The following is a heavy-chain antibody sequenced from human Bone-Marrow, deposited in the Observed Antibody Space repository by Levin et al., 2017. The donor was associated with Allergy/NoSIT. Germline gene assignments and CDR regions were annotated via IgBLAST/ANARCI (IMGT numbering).Heavy chain of an antibody. CDR2: IYAGGRT. CDR1: GFTVSSNY. CDR3: ARDSIDEHGDHNLDF. V-gene: IGHV3-53*01. J-gene: IGHJ4*02. D-gene: IGHD2-21*02. Sequence: GGSLRLSCAASGFTVSSNYMTWVRQAPGKGLQWVSVIYAGGRTFYTDSVRGRFTISRDNSKNMVYLQMNSLRVEDTAVYYCARDSIDEHGDHNLDFWGQGTLVSVSS.